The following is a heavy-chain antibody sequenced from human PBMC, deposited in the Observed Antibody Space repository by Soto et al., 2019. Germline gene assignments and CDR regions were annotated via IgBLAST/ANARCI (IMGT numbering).Heavy chain of an antibody. D-gene: IGHD3-10*01. J-gene: IGHJ6*03. V-gene: IGHV3-74*01. Sequence: DEQVVESGGCLVQPGGSLRLSCTASGFTFSNYWIHWVRQASGKGLVWVSRIKGDGSITNYAASVRGRFSISRHNAKNTVYFHMDSLRAEDTDVYYCARGASGRYYRDVWGEGNRVTVS. CDR1: GFTFSNYW. CDR2: IKGDGSIT. CDR3: ARGASGRYYRDV.